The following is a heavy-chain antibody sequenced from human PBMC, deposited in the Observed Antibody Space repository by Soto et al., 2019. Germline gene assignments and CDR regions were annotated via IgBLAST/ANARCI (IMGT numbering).Heavy chain of an antibody. CDR2: IIPIFGTA. J-gene: IGHJ6*02. V-gene: IGHV1-69*13. D-gene: IGHD2-15*01. CDR3: ARDRDYVVVVAATHHPYDYYYGMDV. Sequence: ASVKVSCKASGGTFSSYAISWVRQAPGQGLEWMGGIIPIFGTANYAQKFQGRVTITADESTSTAYMELSSLRSEDTAVYYCARDRDYVVVVAATHHPYDYYYGMDVWGQGTTVTVSS. CDR1: GGTFSSYA.